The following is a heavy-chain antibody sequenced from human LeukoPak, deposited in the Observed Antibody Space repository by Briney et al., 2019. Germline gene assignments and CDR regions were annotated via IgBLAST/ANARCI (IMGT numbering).Heavy chain of an antibody. D-gene: IGHD3-10*01. CDR1: GYTFTAYY. J-gene: IGHJ4*02. CDR3: ASPSNYGSGSQLNY. V-gene: IGHV1-2*02. CDR2: INPSSGGT. Sequence: ASVTVSCKASGYTFTAYYMHWVRQAPGQGLEWMGWINPSSGGTNYAQKFQGRVIMTRDTSISTAYMELSRLRSDDTAVYYCASPSNYGSGSQLNYWGQGTLVTVSS.